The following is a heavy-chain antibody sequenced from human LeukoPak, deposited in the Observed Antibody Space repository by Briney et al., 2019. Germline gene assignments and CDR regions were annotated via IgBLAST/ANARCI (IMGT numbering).Heavy chain of an antibody. CDR3: ARDHSGYYNNWFDP. CDR1: GGSISSYY. J-gene: IGHJ5*02. Sequence: SETLSLTCTVSGGSISSYYWSWIRQPPGKGLEWIGYIYYSGSTNYNPSLKSRVTISVDTSKNQFSLKLSSVTAADTAVYYCARDHSGYYNNWFDPWGQGTLVTVSS. D-gene: IGHD3-22*01. CDR2: IYYSGST. V-gene: IGHV4-59*01.